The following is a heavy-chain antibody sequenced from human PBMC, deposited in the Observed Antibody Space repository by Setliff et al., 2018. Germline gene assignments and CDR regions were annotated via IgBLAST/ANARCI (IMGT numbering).Heavy chain of an antibody. D-gene: IGHD1-1*01. CDR1: GGSISSSSYY. CDR3: ARVVPLGGTDR. V-gene: IGHV4-39*07. J-gene: IGHJ5*02. Sequence: SETLSLTCTVSGGSISSSSYYWGWIRQPPGKGLEWIGTIYYTGNTYYNPSLKSRVTISVDTSKNQFSLNLSSVTAADTAIYYCARVVPLGGTDRWGQGTLVTVSA. CDR2: IYYTGNT.